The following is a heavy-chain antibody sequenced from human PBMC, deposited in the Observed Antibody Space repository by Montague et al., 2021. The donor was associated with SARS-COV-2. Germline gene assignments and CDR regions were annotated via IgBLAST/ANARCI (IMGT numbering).Heavy chain of an antibody. CDR3: ARLASGWWELTLDY. Sequence: SETLSLTCTVSGGSISSSSYYWGWTRQPPGKGLEWIGSIYYSGSTYYNPSLKSRVTISVDTSKNQFSLKLSSVTAADTAVYYCARLASGWWELTLDYWGQGTLVTVSS. D-gene: IGHD2-15*01. CDR2: IYYSGST. V-gene: IGHV4-39*01. J-gene: IGHJ4*02. CDR1: GGSISSSSYY.